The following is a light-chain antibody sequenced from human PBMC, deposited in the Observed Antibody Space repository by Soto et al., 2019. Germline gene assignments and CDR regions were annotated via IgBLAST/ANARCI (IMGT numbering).Light chain of an antibody. Sequence: DIQMTQSPSTLSASVGDRVTITCRASQSIDVWLAWYQQKPGKAPSLLIYQASYLPSGVPSRFSGSGSGTELTLSISGLRPDDFATYYCQQYNIYWTFGEGTKVEVK. V-gene: IGKV1-5*03. CDR1: QSIDVW. CDR3: QQYNIYWT. CDR2: QAS. J-gene: IGKJ1*01.